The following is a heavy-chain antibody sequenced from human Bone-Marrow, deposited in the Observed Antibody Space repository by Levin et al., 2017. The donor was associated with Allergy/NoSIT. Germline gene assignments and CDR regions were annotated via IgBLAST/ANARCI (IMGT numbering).Heavy chain of an antibody. CDR3: TRVVRLGGMDV. CDR2: IRSRDTYI. CDR1: GFTFTDYT. J-gene: IGHJ6*02. V-gene: IGHV3-21*01. Sequence: GGSLRLSCAASGFTFTDYTIHWVRQAPGKGLEWVSSIRSRDTYIHYADSVKGRFTISRDNAKQSVYLQMDSLRAEDTAVYYCTRVVRLGGMDVWGQGTTVTVSS. D-gene: IGHD7-27*01.